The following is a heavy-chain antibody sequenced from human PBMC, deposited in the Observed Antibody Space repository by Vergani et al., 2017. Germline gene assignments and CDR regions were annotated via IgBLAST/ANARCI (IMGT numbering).Heavy chain of an antibody. V-gene: IGHV4-39*01. CDR1: GGSISSSSYY. CDR3: ALYYDFWSGYSYYFDY. J-gene: IGHJ4*02. D-gene: IGHD3-3*01. CDR2: IYYSGST. Sequence: QLQLQESGPGLVKPSETLSLTCTVSGGSISSSSYYWGWIRQPPGKGLEWIGSIYYSGSTYYNPSLKSRVTISVDTSKHQFSLKLSSVTAADTAVYYCALYYDFWSGYSYYFDYWGQGTLVTVSS.